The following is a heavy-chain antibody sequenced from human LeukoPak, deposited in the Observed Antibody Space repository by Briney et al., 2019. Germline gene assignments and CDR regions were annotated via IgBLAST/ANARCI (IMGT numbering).Heavy chain of an antibody. Sequence: SETLSLTCAVYGGSFSGYYWSWIRQPPGEGLEWSGEINHSGSTNYNPSPKSRVTISVDTSKNQFSLKLSSVTAADTAVYYCARGYSPVVVVAATVYFDYWGQGTLVTVSS. CDR3: ARGYSPVVVVAATVYFDY. CDR2: INHSGST. CDR1: GGSFSGYY. J-gene: IGHJ4*02. V-gene: IGHV4-34*01. D-gene: IGHD2-15*01.